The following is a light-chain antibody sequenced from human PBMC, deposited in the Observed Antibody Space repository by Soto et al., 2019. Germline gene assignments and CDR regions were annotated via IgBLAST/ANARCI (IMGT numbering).Light chain of an antibody. CDR1: SSNIGSNA. CDR2: DND. V-gene: IGLV1-51*01. J-gene: IGLJ3*02. CDR3: GTWDSSLSAWV. Sequence: QSVLTQPPSVSAAPGQRVTISCSGSSSNIGSNAVSWYQHLPGTAPKYVIYDNDKRPSGIPDRFSGSRSGTSATLGITGLQTGDEADYYCGTWDSSLSAWVFGGGTKLTGL.